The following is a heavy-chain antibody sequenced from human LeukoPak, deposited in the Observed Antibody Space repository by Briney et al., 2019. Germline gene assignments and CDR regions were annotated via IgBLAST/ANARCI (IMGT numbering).Heavy chain of an antibody. J-gene: IGHJ2*01. D-gene: IGHD3-10*01. CDR2: TRNKANSYTT. V-gene: IGHV3-72*01. CDR1: GFTFSDHC. CDR3: ARESGGGVLGYFDL. Sequence: GGSLRLSCAASGFTFSDHCMDWVRQPPGKGLEWVGRTRNKANSYTTEYAASVKGRFTISRDDSKKSLYLQMNSLKTEDTAVYYCARESGGGVLGYFDLWGRGTLVSVSS.